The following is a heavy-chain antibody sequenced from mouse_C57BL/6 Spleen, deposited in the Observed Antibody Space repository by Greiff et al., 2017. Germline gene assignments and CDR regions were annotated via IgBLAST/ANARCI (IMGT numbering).Heavy chain of an antibody. J-gene: IGHJ3*01. V-gene: IGHV3-1*01. CDR1: GYSITSGYD. CDR3: ARAGAAWLAY. CDR2: ISYSGST. D-gene: IGHD4-1*01. Sequence: VQLQQSGPGMVKPSQSLSLTCTVTGYSITSGYDWHWIRHFPGNKLEWMGYISYSGSTNYNPSLKSRISITHDTSKNHFFLKLNSVTTEDTATYYCARAGAAWLAYWGQGTLVTVSA.